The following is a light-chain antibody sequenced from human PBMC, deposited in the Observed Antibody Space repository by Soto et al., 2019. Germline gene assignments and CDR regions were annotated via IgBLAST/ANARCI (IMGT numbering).Light chain of an antibody. V-gene: IGKV3-20*01. CDR1: QSVSSSY. Sequence: EIVLTQSPGTLSLSPGERATLSCRASQSVSSSYLAWYQQKPGQAPRLLIYGASSRATGIPDRFSGSGSGTEFTFTISRLEPEDFAVHYCQQYDSSPPDTFGQGTKLEIK. J-gene: IGKJ2*01. CDR3: QQYDSSPPDT. CDR2: GAS.